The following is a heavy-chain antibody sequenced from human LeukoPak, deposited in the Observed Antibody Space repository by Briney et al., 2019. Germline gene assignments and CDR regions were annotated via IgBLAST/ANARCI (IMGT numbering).Heavy chain of an antibody. V-gene: IGHV4-34*01. D-gene: IGHD6-19*01. CDR2: INHSGST. CDR3: ARDSSGWYGAPY. CDR1: GGSFSGYY. Sequence: SETLSLTCAVYGGSFSGYYWSWIRQPPGKGLEWIGEINHSGSTNYNPSLKSRVTISVDTSKNQFSLKLSSVTAADMAVYYCARDSSGWYGAPYWGQGTLVTLSS. J-gene: IGHJ4*02.